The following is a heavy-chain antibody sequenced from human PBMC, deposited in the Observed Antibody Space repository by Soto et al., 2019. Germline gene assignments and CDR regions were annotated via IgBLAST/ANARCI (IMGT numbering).Heavy chain of an antibody. CDR1: GFTFSSYA. CDR2: ISGSGGST. V-gene: IGHV3-23*01. Sequence: GSLRLSCAASGFTFSSYAMSWVRQAPGKGLEWVSAISGSGGSTYYADSVKGRFTISRDNSKNTLYLQMNSLRAEDTAVYYCAKDYYDSSGYYYVGSAAFDLWGQGTMVTVSS. D-gene: IGHD3-22*01. CDR3: AKDYYDSSGYYYVGSAAFDL. J-gene: IGHJ3*01.